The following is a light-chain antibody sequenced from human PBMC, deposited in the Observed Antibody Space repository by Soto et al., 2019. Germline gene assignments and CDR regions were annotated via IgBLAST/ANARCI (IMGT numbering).Light chain of an antibody. J-gene: IGKJ1*01. CDR2: AAS. CDR3: QQSYSTPPT. CDR1: QTIVTY. Sequence: DIQMTQSPSSLSASMGDRVTITCRASQTIVTYLNWYQQKPGEAPKVLIYAASSLRSGVPSRFSGSGSGADFTLTISSLQPEDFATYFCQQSYSTPPTFGQGTKVDIK. V-gene: IGKV1-39*01.